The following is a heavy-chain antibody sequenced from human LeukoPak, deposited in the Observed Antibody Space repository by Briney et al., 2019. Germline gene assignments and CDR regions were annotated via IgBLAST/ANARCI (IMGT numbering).Heavy chain of an antibody. Sequence: SETLSLTCSVSGGYIGSSSYYWGWIRQPPGKGLECIGTIYYSGSTYYDPSLQSRVTISVDTSKNQFSLNLSSVTAADTAVYYCARDYRRRDGYKMESWFDPWGQGTLVTVSS. V-gene: IGHV4-39*02. CDR3: ARDYRRRDGYKMESWFDP. J-gene: IGHJ5*02. CDR1: GGYIGSSSYY. D-gene: IGHD5-24*01. CDR2: IYYSGST.